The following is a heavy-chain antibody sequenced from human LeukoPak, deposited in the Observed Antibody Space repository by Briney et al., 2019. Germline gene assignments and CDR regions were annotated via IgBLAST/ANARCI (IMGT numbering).Heavy chain of an antibody. CDR3: ARGVVVATTGWYFDL. J-gene: IGHJ2*01. V-gene: IGHV3-33*08. CDR2: IWSDESNK. Sequence: GGSLRLSCAAPGFTFSSYAMSWGRQAPGKGLEWVAVIWSDESNKYYADSVKGRFTISRDNFKNTLYLHMNRLRAEDTTVYYCARGVVVATTGWYFDLWGRGTLVTVSS. CDR1: GFTFSSYA. D-gene: IGHD2-15*01.